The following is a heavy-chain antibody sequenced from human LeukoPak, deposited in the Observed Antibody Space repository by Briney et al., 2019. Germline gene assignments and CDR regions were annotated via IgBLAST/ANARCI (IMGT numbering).Heavy chain of an antibody. CDR3: ARNVGWYSHDS. CDR2: IYGSGST. J-gene: IGHJ4*02. CDR1: GDSLSSHY. Sequence: PGETLSLTCTVSGDSLSSHYWSWLRQPPGKGREWLGYIYGSGSTHYHPSLRSRVTISEDTSKNQFSLKLTSVTAADTAVYYCARNVGWYSHDSWGQGTLVTVSS. V-gene: IGHV4-59*08. D-gene: IGHD6-19*01.